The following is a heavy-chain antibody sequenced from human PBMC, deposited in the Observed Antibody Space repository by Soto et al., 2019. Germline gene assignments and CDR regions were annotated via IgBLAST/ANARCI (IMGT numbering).Heavy chain of an antibody. CDR1: GYNFSNYW. CDR3: ARGWDLFY. D-gene: IGHD1-26*01. CDR2: INPIDSDT. J-gene: IGHJ4*02. V-gene: IGHV5-51*01. Sequence: GESLKISCQGSGYNFSNYWIAWVRQMPGKGLEWMGIINPIDSDTRYSPSFQGQVTISADRSISIAYLQWSSLKASDTAMYYCARGWDLFYWGQGTLVTVYS.